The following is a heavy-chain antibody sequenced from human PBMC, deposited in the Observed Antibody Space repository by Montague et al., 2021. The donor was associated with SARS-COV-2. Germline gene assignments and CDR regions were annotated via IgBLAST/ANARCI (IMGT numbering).Heavy chain of an antibody. J-gene: IGHJ3*02. Sequence: SETLSLTCTVSGGSISSTSYYWGWIRQPPGKGLEWIGSISYSGSTYYKSSIKSRVTISVDTSKNQFSLRLSSVTAADTAVYYCARHITGSGNAFDIWGQGTMVTVSS. CDR3: ARHITGSGNAFDI. CDR1: GGSISSTSYY. V-gene: IGHV4-39*01. D-gene: IGHD3-10*01. CDR2: ISYSGST.